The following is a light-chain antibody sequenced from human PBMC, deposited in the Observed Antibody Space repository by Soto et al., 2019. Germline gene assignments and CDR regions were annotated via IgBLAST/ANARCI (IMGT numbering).Light chain of an antibody. CDR2: GAS. CDR3: QQYNNWPPWT. Sequence: EIVMTQSPATLSVSPGERATLSCRASQSVSSNLAWYQQIPGQAPRLLIYGASTRATGIPARFSGSRSGTEFTLTIGSLQSEDFAVYYCQQYNNWPPWTFGQATKLEIK. V-gene: IGKV3-15*01. CDR1: QSVSSN. J-gene: IGKJ2*02.